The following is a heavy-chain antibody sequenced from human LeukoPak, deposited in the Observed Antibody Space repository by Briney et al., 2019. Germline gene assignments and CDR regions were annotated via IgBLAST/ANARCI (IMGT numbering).Heavy chain of an antibody. CDR3: ATGGRYGDSEAMGY. J-gene: IGHJ4*02. CDR2: FDPKDGET. Sequence: ASVKVSCKVSGYTFTELSMHWVRQAPGKGLEWMGGFDPKDGETIYAQKFQGRVTMTEDTSTDTAYMELSSLRSEDTAVYYCATGGRYGDSEAMGYWGQGTLVTVSS. V-gene: IGHV1-24*01. D-gene: IGHD4-17*01. CDR1: GYTFTELS.